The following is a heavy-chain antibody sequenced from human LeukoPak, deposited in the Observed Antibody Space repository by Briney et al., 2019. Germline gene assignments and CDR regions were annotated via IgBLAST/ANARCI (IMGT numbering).Heavy chain of an antibody. Sequence: GGSLRLSCAASGFTFNNYGMHWVRQAPGKGLEWVAFIRYNGNNQYYADSVKGRFTISRDNSKNTPYLQMNSLKGDDTAVYYCAKDSAFYYIDVWGKGTTVIISS. V-gene: IGHV3-30*02. CDR1: GFTFNNYG. CDR2: IRYNGNNQ. CDR3: AKDSAFYYIDV. J-gene: IGHJ6*03. D-gene: IGHD3-10*01.